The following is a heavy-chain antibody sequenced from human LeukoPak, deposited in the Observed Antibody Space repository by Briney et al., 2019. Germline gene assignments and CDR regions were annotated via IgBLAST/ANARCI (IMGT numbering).Heavy chain of an antibody. CDR3: ARGVRGWYDGAYDV. CDR1: GFTVSSHY. V-gene: IGHV3-66*01. D-gene: IGHD6-19*01. CDR2: IYSRGSI. Sequence: GGSLRLSCAASGFTVSSHYMSWVRQAPGKGLEWVSIIYSRGSIYYADSVKGRFTISRDTSNNSLYLQMNSLTADDTAVYYCARGVRGWYDGAYDVWGQGTMVAVSS. J-gene: IGHJ3*01.